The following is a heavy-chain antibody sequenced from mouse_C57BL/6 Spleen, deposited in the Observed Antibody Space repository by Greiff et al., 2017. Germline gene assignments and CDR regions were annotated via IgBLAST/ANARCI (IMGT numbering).Heavy chain of an antibody. Sequence: EVMLVESGGGLVKPGGSLKLSCAASGFTFSSYTMSWVRQTPEKRLAWVATISGGGGNTYYPDSVKGRFTISRDNARNTLYLQMSSLRSEDTALYYCARRAYDGYYEWYFDVWGTGTTVTVSS. CDR1: GFTFSSYT. CDR2: ISGGGGNT. V-gene: IGHV5-9*01. D-gene: IGHD2-3*01. CDR3: ARRAYDGYYEWYFDV. J-gene: IGHJ1*03.